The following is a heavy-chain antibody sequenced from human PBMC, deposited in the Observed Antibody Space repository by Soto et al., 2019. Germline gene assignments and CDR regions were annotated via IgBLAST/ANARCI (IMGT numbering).Heavy chain of an antibody. Sequence: ASVKVSCKDSGGTFSTYTINWVRQAPGLGLEWMGRINPILSMSNYAQKFQGRVTITADKPTSTAYMELSSLRSEDTAMYYCATTYGSGYRAFDYWGQGALVTSPQ. CDR1: GGTFSTYT. CDR2: INPILSMS. CDR3: ATTYGSGYRAFDY. D-gene: IGHD3-10*01. J-gene: IGHJ4*02. V-gene: IGHV1-69*02.